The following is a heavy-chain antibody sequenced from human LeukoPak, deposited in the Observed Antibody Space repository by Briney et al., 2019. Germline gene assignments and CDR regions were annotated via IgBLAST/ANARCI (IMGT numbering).Heavy chain of an antibody. J-gene: IGHJ6*03. V-gene: IGHV3-23*01. CDR3: AKEGPGDYDSSGYPFDYDYYMHV. CDR1: GFTFSDYY. D-gene: IGHD3-22*01. CDR2: ISGSGGST. Sequence: GGSLRLSCAASGFTFSDYYMSWVRQAPGKGLEWVSSISGSGGSTYYADSVKGRFTISRDNSKNTLYLQMNSLRAEDTAVYYCAKEGPGDYDSSGYPFDYDYYMHVWGKGTTVTVSS.